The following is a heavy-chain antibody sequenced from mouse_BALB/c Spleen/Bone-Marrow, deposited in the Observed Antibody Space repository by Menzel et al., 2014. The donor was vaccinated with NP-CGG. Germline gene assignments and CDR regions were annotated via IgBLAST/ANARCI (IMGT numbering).Heavy chain of an antibody. CDR3: ARAAYYRYDEGAWFAY. CDR2: INPSSGYT. Sequence: LLESGAELARPGASVKMSCKASGYTFTSYTMHWVKQRPGQGLEWIGYINPSSGYTNYNQKFKDKATLTADKSSSTAYMQLSSLTPEGSAVYYCARAAYYRYDEGAWFAYRGQGTLVTVSA. CDR1: GYTFTSYT. V-gene: IGHV1-4*01. D-gene: IGHD2-14*01. J-gene: IGHJ3*01.